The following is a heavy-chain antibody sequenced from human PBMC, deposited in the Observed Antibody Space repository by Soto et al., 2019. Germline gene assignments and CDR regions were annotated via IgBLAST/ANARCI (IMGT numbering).Heavy chain of an antibody. D-gene: IGHD2-21*02. V-gene: IGHV5-51*01. CDR2: IYPPDSDT. Sequence: GESLKISCKGSEDRFSSYWIAWVRQLPGKGLEWMGIIYPPDSDTKYSPSFEGQVTISVDKSINTAYLQWSGLKASDTAIYYCARLGYGGYFGSYYYYGMDVWGQGTTVTVSS. CDR3: ARLGYGGYFGSYYYYGMDV. CDR1: EDRFSSYW. J-gene: IGHJ6*02.